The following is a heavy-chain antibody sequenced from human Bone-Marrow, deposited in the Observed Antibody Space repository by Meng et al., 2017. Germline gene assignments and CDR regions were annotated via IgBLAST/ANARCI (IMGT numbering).Heavy chain of an antibody. Sequence: QLQLQESGPGLVKPSETLSLTCSVSGGSISTSGYYWGWIRQPPGKGLEWIGSIGNSGFTYYTPSLKSRVTVSIDTSRNQFSLWLTSVTAADTAVYYCVRSSAWVRTGFDPWGQGTLVTVSS. V-gene: IGHV4-39*01. CDR1: GGSISTSGYY. CDR3: VRSSAWVRTGFDP. CDR2: IGNSGFT. D-gene: IGHD6-19*01. J-gene: IGHJ5*02.